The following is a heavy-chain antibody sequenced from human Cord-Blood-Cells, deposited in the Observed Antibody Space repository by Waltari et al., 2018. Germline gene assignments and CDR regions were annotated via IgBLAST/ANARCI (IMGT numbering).Heavy chain of an antibody. D-gene: IGHD3-3*01. J-gene: IGHJ4*02. V-gene: IGHV5-51*01. Sequence: EVQLVQSGAEVKKPGESLKISCKGSGYSFTSYWIGWLRQMHGKGLEWMGIIYPGSSEPRYSPSFQVQVTISSDKSISTAYLQWSSLKAADTAMYYCARLLPSYYDFWSGYSAFDYWGQGTLVTVSA. CDR2: IYPGSSEP. CDR3: ARLLPSYYDFWSGYSAFDY. CDR1: GYSFTSYW.